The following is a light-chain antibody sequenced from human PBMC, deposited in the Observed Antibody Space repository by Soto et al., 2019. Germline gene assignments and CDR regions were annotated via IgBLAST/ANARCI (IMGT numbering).Light chain of an antibody. CDR1: SSNIGSRT. CDR2: SNN. J-gene: IGLJ1*01. V-gene: IGLV1-44*01. Sequence: QSVLTQPPSASGTPGQRVTISCSGSSSNIGSRTVNWYQQLPGTAPKLLIYSNNQRPSGVPDRFSGSKSGTSASLAISGLRSEDEADYYCAAWDDSLSGRYVFGTGTKLTVL. CDR3: AAWDDSLSGRYV.